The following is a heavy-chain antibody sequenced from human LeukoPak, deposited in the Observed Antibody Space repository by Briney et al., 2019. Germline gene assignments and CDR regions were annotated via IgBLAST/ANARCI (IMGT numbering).Heavy chain of an antibody. V-gene: IGHV1-69*05. J-gene: IGHJ2*01. CDR3: ARSLGYCSSTSCREAPRYFDL. CDR1: GGTFSSYA. Sequence: GSSVKVSCKASGGTFSSYAISWVRQAPGQGLEWMGGIIPIFGTANYAQTFQGRVTITTDESTSTAYMELSSLRSEDTAVYYCARSLGYCSSTSCREAPRYFDLWGRGTLVTVSS. CDR2: IIPIFGTA. D-gene: IGHD2-2*01.